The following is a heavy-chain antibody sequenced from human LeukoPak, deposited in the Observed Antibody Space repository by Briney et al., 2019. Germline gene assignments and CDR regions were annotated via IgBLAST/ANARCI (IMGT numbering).Heavy chain of an antibody. Sequence: GGSLRLSCAASGFTFSSYGMSWVRQAPGKGLEWVSTISGSGGSTYYEDSVKGRFTISRDNSKNTLYLQMNSLRAEDTAVYYCAKDTPMIVVVTGYYFDYWGQGTLVTVSS. CDR1: GFTFSSYG. CDR3: AKDTPMIVVVTGYYFDY. J-gene: IGHJ4*02. D-gene: IGHD3-22*01. CDR2: ISGSGGST. V-gene: IGHV3-23*01.